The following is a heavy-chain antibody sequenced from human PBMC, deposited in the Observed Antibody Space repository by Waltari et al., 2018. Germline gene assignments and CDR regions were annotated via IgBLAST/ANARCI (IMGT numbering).Heavy chain of an antibody. V-gene: IGHV4-61*02. CDR2: IFTRGST. CDR3: ARDEARYYDIMTGGGYYGLDV. D-gene: IGHD3-9*01. CDR1: GGSISRGSVY. J-gene: IGHJ6*02. Sequence: QVPLQESGPGLVRPSQTLSLTCTVSGGSISRGSVYWPWILPPAGKGLEWVGHIFTRGSTKYNPSRKSRVSVSLDTSENQFSLRLSSVTAADTAVYYCARDEARYYDIMTGGGYYGLDVWGQGTTVTVSS.